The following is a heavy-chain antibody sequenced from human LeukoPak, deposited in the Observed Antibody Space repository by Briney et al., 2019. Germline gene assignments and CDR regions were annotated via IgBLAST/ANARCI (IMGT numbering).Heavy chain of an antibody. CDR3: VRSARSGVYDMDV. Sequence: ASVNVSCKASGYSFTYNHIHLVRQAPGQGLEWMGLINPYSGDTNYTHKFQDRGTMIRYTSNRPVYMQVPRLRSDYTAVNYCVRSARSGVYDMDVWGQGTTVTVSS. CDR1: GYSFTYNH. D-gene: IGHD2-15*01. J-gene: IGHJ6*02. CDR2: INPYSGDT. V-gene: IGHV1-2*07.